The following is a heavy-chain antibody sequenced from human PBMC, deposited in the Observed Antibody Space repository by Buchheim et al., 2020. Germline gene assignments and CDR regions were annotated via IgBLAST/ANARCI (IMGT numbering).Heavy chain of an antibody. CDR1: GYTFTDYY. CDR3: ARDPEGGYYSFFDY. D-gene: IGHD3-10*01. CDR2: INPSGGST. V-gene: IGHV1-46*01. J-gene: IGHJ4*02. Sequence: QVQLVQSGAEVKKPGASVKVSCKAYGYTFTDYYMHWVQQAPGQGLEWMGIINPSGGSTTYAQKFQGRVTMTRDTSTSTLYMELSSLTSEDTAVYYCARDPEGGYYSFFDYWGQGTL.